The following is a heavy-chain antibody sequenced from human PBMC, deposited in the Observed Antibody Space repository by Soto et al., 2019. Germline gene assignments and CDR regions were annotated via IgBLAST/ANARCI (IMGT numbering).Heavy chain of an antibody. J-gene: IGHJ5*02. CDR3: ATEWIQLNGAGWFDP. Sequence: GEPLKISCKGFGYSFTSYWISWVRQMPGKGLEWMGRIDPSDSYTNYSPSFQGHVTISADKSISTAYLQWSSLKASDTAMYYCATEWIQLNGAGWFDPWGQGTLVTVSS. CDR1: GYSFTSYW. D-gene: IGHD5-18*01. CDR2: IDPSDSYT. V-gene: IGHV5-10-1*01.